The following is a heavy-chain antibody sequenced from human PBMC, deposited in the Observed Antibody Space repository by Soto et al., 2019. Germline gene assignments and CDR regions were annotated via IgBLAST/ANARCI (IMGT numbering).Heavy chain of an antibody. CDR3: ARESRITIFGVVIDGGMDV. D-gene: IGHD3-3*01. Sequence: GGSLRLSCAASGFTFSSYGMHWVRQAPGKGLEWVAVIWYDGSNKYYADSVKGRFTISRDNSKNTLYLQMNSLRAEDTAVYYCARESRITIFGVVIDGGMDVWGQGTTVTVSS. CDR2: IWYDGSNK. V-gene: IGHV3-33*01. J-gene: IGHJ6*02. CDR1: GFTFSSYG.